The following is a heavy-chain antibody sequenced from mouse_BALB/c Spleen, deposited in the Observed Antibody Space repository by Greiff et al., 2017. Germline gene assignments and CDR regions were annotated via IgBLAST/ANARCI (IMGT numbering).Heavy chain of an antibody. CDR3: ARPYDYDYAMDY. Sequence: EVMLVESGGGLVQPGGSRKLSCAASGFTFSSFGMHWVRQAPEKGLEWVAYISSGSSTIYYADTVKGRFTISRDNPKNTLFLQMTSLRSEDTAMYYCARPYDYDYAMDYWGQGTSVTVSS. D-gene: IGHD2-4*01. CDR1: GFTFSSFG. V-gene: IGHV5-17*02. CDR2: ISSGSSTI. J-gene: IGHJ4*01.